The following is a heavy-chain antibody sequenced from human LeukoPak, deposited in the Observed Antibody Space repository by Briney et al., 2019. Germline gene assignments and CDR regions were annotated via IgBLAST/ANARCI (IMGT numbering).Heavy chain of an antibody. CDR3: AREGWTTVVTGDVAFDI. D-gene: IGHD4-23*01. Sequence: SETLSLTCTVSGGSISSGSYYWSWIRQPAGKGLEWIGRIYTSGSTNYNPSLKSRVTISVDTSKNQFSLKLSSVTAADTAVYYCAREGWTTVVTGDVAFDIWGQGTMVTVSS. J-gene: IGHJ3*02. CDR2: IYTSGST. CDR1: GGSISSGSYY. V-gene: IGHV4-61*02.